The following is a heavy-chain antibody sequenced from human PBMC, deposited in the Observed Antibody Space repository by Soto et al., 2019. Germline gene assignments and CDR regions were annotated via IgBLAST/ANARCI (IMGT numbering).Heavy chain of an antibody. CDR2: ISESGGST. J-gene: IGHJ4*02. Sequence: VGSLRLSCAASGFTFSGYAMTWVRQAPGKGLEWVSVISESGGSTHYAESVRGRFTISRDNSENTLYLRMNSLRDDDTAVYFCAKRSPYSTGWYSPIFDYWGQGALVTVS. V-gene: IGHV3-23*01. CDR3: AKRSPYSTGWYSPIFDY. D-gene: IGHD6-13*01. CDR1: GFTFSGYA.